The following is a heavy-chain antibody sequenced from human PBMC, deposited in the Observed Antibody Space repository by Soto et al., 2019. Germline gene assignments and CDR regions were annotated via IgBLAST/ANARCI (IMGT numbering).Heavy chain of an antibody. V-gene: IGHV1-69*01. Sequence: QVQLVQSGAEVKKPGSSVKVSCKAPGGTFSSYAISWVRQAPGQGLEWMGGVIPIFGTAKYAQKFQGRVTITADESTSTRYMELRSLRSEDTAVYYCARSQGGSSSLDIYYYYYYGMDVW. D-gene: IGHD2-15*01. CDR3: ARSQGGSSSLDIYYYYYYGMDV. CDR2: VIPIFGTA. J-gene: IGHJ6*01. CDR1: GGTFSSYA.